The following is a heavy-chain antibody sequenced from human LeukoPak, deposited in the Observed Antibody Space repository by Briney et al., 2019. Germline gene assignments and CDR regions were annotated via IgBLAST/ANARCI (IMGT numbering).Heavy chain of an antibody. D-gene: IGHD3-10*01. CDR3: ARAVSVFSGGSQGYYYGMDV. J-gene: IGHJ6*02. Sequence: ASVNVSCKASGYTFTSYAMNWVRQASGQGLEWMGWINTNTGNPTYAQGFTGRFVFSLDTSVSTAYLQISSLKAEDTAVYYCARAVSVFSGGSQGYYYGMDVWGQGTTVTVS. CDR2: INTNTGNP. V-gene: IGHV7-4-1*02. CDR1: GYTFTSYA.